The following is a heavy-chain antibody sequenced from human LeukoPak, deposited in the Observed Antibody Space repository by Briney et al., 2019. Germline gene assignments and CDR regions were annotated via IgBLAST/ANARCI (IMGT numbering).Heavy chain of an antibody. V-gene: IGHV4-59*01. Sequence: PSETLSLTSTVSGGSIRSYNWSWIRQPPRKRLEWIGYIYYSGSTNYNPPLKSRVTTSLDTTKTKISLKLSSMTAAPTPWYSIARGLNYGDHLDYWGQGTLVTVSS. D-gene: IGHD4-17*01. CDR3: ARGLNYGDHLDY. CDR1: GGSIRSYN. J-gene: IGHJ4*02. CDR2: IYYSGST.